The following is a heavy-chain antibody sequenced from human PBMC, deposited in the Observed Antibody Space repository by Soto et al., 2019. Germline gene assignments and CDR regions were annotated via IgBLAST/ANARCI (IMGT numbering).Heavy chain of an antibody. Sequence: SETLSLTCDVSGGSFSGYYWSWIRQSPGKGLEWIGQIKHSGGTNYNPLLKSRVTISVDTPRNQFSLKLSSVTAADTAVYFCARTYYYRSGTYFAWFDPWGQGTLVTVSS. J-gene: IGHJ5*02. CDR2: IKHSGGT. D-gene: IGHD3-10*01. CDR3: ARTYYYRSGTYFAWFDP. V-gene: IGHV4-34*01. CDR1: GGSFSGYY.